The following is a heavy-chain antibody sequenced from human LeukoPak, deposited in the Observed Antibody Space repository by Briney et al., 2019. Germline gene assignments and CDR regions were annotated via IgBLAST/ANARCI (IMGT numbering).Heavy chain of an antibody. D-gene: IGHD3-10*01. CDR3: ARPMKPYYYVSGSYFGY. CDR1: GYSISSGYY. J-gene: IGHJ4*02. CDR2: IYHSGST. Sequence: PSETLSLTCSVSGYSISSGYYWGWIRQPPGKGLEWIGTIYHSGSTYYNPSLKSRVTISVDTSKNQFSLKLSSVTAADTAVYYCARPMKPYYYVSGSYFGYWGQGTLVTVSS. V-gene: IGHV4-38-2*02.